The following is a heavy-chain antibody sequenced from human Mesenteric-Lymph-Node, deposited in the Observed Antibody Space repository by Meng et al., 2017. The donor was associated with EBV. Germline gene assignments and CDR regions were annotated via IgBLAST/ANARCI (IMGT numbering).Heavy chain of an antibody. CDR3: VRAFYGGNSDF. Sequence: QVQLVQSGAEVKKPGASVKVSCKASGYTFINYDINWVRQAPGRGLEWMGWMNPNSGNTAYAQKFQGRVSMTRSTSITTAYMELTGLRSDDTAVYYCVRAFYGGNSDFWGQGTLVTASS. CDR2: MNPNSGNT. J-gene: IGHJ4*02. D-gene: IGHD4-23*01. V-gene: IGHV1-8*01. CDR1: GYTFINYD.